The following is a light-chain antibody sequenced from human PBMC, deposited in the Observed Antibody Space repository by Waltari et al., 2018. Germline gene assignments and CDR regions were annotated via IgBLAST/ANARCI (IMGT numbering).Light chain of an antibody. CDR3: SSYTSSSTSLYV. CDR1: SSDVGGYNY. CDR2: DVS. J-gene: IGLJ1*01. Sequence: QSALTQPASVSGAPGQSITISCPGPSSDVGGYNYVSWYQHHPGKAPKVKIYDVSKRPSGVSNRFSGSKSGNTASLTISGLQAEDEADYYCSSYTSSSTSLYVFGTGTKVTVL. V-gene: IGLV2-14*03.